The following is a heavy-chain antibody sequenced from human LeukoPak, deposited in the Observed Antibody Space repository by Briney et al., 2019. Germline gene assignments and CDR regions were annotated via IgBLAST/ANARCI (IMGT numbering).Heavy chain of an antibody. CDR3: ARYSYYLYYFGVDV. CDR2: IYYSGST. Sequence: SEPLSLTCTVSGGSIGTYYWSWIRQPPGKGLEWIGHIYYSGSTNYSPSLKSRVSILLDTSKNQFSLKLSSVIAADTAVYYCARYSYYLYYFGVDVWGQGSTVTVSS. J-gene: IGHJ6*02. D-gene: IGHD1-26*01. CDR1: GGSIGTYY. V-gene: IGHV4-59*01.